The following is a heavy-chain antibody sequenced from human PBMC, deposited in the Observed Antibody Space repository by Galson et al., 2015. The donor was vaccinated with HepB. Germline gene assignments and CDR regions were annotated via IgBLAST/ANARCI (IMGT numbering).Heavy chain of an antibody. J-gene: IGHJ5*02. CDR3: ARVLMGYCSSTSCSAHWFDP. D-gene: IGHD2-2*01. Sequence: QSGAEVKKPGESLKISCKGSGYSFTSYWIGWVRQMPGKGLEWMGIIYPGDSDTRYSPSFQGQVTISADKSISTAYLQWSSLKASDTAMYYCARVLMGYCSSTSCSAHWFDPWGQGTLVTVSS. V-gene: IGHV5-51*01. CDR2: IYPGDSDT. CDR1: GYSFTSYW.